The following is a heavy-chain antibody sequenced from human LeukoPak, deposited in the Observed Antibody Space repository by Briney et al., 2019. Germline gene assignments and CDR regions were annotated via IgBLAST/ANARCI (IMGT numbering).Heavy chain of an antibody. V-gene: IGHV4-4*07. Sequence: SETLSLTCTVSGGSISSYYWSWIRQPAGKGLEWIGRIYTSGSTNYNPSLKSRVTMSVDTSKNQFSLKLSSVTAADTAVYYCAREQAVAGIFDYWDQGTLVTVSS. CDR3: AREQAVAGIFDY. CDR2: IYTSGST. D-gene: IGHD6-19*01. J-gene: IGHJ4*02. CDR1: GGSISSYY.